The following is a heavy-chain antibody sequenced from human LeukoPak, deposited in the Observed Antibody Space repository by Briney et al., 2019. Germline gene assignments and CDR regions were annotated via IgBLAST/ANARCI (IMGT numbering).Heavy chain of an antibody. CDR3: ARRLLGLGDGYKFAYFDY. D-gene: IGHD5-24*01. Sequence: SETLSLTCTVSGGSISSYHWSWIRQPAGKGLEWIGRVHSSGTTNYNPSLKSRVTISVDTSKNQFSLKLSSVTAADTAVYYCARRLLGLGDGYKFAYFDYWGQGTLVTVSS. CDR2: VHSSGTT. CDR1: GGSISSYH. V-gene: IGHV4-4*07. J-gene: IGHJ4*02.